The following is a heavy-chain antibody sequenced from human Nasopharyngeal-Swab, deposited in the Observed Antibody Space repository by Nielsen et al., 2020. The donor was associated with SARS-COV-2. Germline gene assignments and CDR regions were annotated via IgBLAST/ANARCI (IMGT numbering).Heavy chain of an antibody. CDR2: IIPIFGTA. CDR1: GGTFSSYA. V-gene: IGHV1-69*13. D-gene: IGHD3-22*01. J-gene: IGHJ4*02. CDR3: ARAHSSGYYGHTGDFDY. Sequence: SVQVSCKASGGTFSSYAISWVRQAPGQGLEWMGGIIPIFGTANYAQKFQGRVTITADESTSTAYMELSSLRSEDTAVYYCARAHSSGYYGHTGDFDYWGQGTLVTVSS.